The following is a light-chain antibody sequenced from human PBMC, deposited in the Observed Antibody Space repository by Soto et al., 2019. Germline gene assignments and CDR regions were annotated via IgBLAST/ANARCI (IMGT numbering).Light chain of an antibody. V-gene: IGLV1-51*01. J-gene: IGLJ2*01. CDR1: SSNIGKNY. CDR2: DTN. Sequence: QSVLTQPPSVSAAPGQMVTISCSGSSSNIGKNYVSWYQQLPGTAPKLLIYDTNKRPSGIPDRFSGSKSGTSATLGITGLQTGDEADYYCETGDSSLRSGVFGGGTKLTVL. CDR3: ETGDSSLRSGV.